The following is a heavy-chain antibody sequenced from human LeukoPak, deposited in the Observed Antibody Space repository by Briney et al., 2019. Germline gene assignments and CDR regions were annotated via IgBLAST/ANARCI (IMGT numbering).Heavy chain of an antibody. Sequence: GGSLRPSCVVSGFSFSNAWMTWVRQAPGKGLEWVGRIKSKTNGGTPDYAAPVKGRFTISRDDSKSTLYLQMNSLETEDTATYYCATEGGSGWYGHFDHWGQGTLVTVSS. D-gene: IGHD6-19*01. CDR2: IKSKTNGGTP. V-gene: IGHV3-15*01. J-gene: IGHJ4*02. CDR1: GFSFSNAW. CDR3: ATEGGSGWYGHFDH.